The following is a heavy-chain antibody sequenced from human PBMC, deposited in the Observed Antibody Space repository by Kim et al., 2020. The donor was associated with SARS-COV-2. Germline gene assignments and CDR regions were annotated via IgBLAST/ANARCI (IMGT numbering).Heavy chain of an antibody. CDR2: ISPNSADI. CDR3: TRDPRPADY. V-gene: IGHV3-11*05. J-gene: IGHJ4*02. Sequence: GGSLRLSCVGSGFIFGDYYMTWIRQAPGKGPESLSYISPNSADIKYADSVRGRFTISRDNAKNSLYLQMNSLRAEDTAVYYCTRDPRPADYWGQGTLVTVSS. D-gene: IGHD2-2*01. CDR1: GFIFGDYY.